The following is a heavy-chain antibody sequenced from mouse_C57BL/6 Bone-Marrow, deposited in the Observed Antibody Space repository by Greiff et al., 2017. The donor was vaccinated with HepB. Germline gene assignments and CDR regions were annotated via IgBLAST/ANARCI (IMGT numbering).Heavy chain of an antibody. D-gene: IGHD2-5*01. CDR3: ARDYYSNYVDWFAY. CDR2: INPNNGGT. J-gene: IGHJ3*01. CDR1: GYTFTDYY. V-gene: IGHV1-26*01. Sequence: EVMLQQSGPELVKPGASVKISCKASGYTFTDYYMNWVKQSHGKSLEWIGDINPNNGGTSYNQKFKGKATLTVDKSSSTAYMELRSLTSEDSAVYYCARDYYSNYVDWFAYWGQGTLVTVSA.